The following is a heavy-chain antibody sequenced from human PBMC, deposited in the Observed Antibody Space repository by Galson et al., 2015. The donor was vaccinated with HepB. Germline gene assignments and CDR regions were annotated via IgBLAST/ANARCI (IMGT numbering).Heavy chain of an antibody. D-gene: IGHD3-10*01. CDR3: ARGLDLAGSGSYYNVPWFDP. CDR1: GFTFSSYS. J-gene: IGHJ5*02. V-gene: IGHV3-48*01. CDR2: ISSSSSTI. Sequence: SLRLSCAASGFTFSSYSMNWVRQAPGKGLEWVSYISSSSSTIYYADSVKGRFTISRDNAKNSLYLQMNSLRAEDTAVYYCARGLDLAGSGSYYNVPWFDPWGQGTLVTVSS.